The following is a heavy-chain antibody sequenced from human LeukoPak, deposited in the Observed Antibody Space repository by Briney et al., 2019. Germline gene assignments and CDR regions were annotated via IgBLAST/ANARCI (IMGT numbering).Heavy chain of an antibody. CDR1: GGSFSGYY. V-gene: IGHV4-34*01. CDR2: INHSGST. Sequence: SETLSLTCAVYGGSFSGYYWSWIRQPPGKGLEWIGEINHSGSTNYNPSLKSRVTISVDTSKNQFSLKLSSVTAADTAVYYCARAWGVTTSPFDYWGQGTLVTVSS. J-gene: IGHJ4*02. D-gene: IGHD4-11*01. CDR3: ARAWGVTTSPFDY.